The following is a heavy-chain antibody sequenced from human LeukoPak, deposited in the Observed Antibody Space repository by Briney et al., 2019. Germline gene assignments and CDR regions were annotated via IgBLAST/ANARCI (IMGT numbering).Heavy chain of an antibody. CDR2: IYYSGST. V-gene: IGHV4-30-4*08. CDR1: VGSISGGDYY. D-gene: IGHD3-22*01. CDR3: ARVPTYYYDSSGYYLDY. J-gene: IGHJ4*02. Sequence: SETLSLACTVSVGSISGGDYYWSWIRQPPGKGLEWVGYIYYSGSTYYNPSLKTRVTISVDTSKNQFSLKLSSVTAADTAVYYCARVPTYYYDSSGYYLDYWGQGTLVTVSS.